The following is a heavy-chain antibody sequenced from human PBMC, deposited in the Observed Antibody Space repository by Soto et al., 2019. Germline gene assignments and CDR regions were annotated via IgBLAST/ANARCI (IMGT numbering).Heavy chain of an antibody. V-gene: IGHV3-72*01. Sequence: EVQLVEAGGGLVQPGGSLRLSCVASGSTFSDHYMDWVRQAPGKGLEWVGRIGNKANDYVTEYAASVKGRFTISRDDSKNSLYLQMNSLKTEDTAVYHCTRGYSSVSIYAFDIWDQGKMVTVSS. D-gene: IGHD2-21*01. CDR1: GSTFSDHY. CDR3: TRGYSSVSIYAFDI. CDR2: IGNKANDYVT. J-gene: IGHJ3*02.